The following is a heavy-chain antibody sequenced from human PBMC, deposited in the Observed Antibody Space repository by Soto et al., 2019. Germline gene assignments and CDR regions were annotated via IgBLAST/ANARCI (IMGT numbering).Heavy chain of an antibody. J-gene: IGHJ3*02. V-gene: IGHV3-11*01. CDR1: GFTFSDYY. CDR3: APEWRHDAFDI. CDR2: ISSSGSTI. D-gene: IGHD5-12*01. Sequence: QVQLVESGGGLVKPGGSLRLSCAASGFTFSDYYITWIRQAPGKGLEGVSYISSSGSTIYYADSVKGRFTISRDNAKNSLYLQMNSLRAEDTAVYYCAPEWRHDAFDIWGQGTMVTVSS.